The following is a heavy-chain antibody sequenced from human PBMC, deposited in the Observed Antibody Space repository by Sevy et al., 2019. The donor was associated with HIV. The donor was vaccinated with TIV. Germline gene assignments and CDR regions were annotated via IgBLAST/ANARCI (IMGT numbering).Heavy chain of an antibody. V-gene: IGHV3-23*01. CDR1: GLTFNKYS. J-gene: IGHJ4*02. Sequence: GGSLRLSCVASGLTFNKYSMSWVRQAPGKGLERVSTLSFGCGQINYADSVKGRFTISRDDSKNTLYLQMNSLRAEDTAVYYCAREGCTRPHDFWGQGTLVTVSS. D-gene: IGHD2-8*01. CDR3: AREGCTRPHDF. CDR2: LSFGCGQI.